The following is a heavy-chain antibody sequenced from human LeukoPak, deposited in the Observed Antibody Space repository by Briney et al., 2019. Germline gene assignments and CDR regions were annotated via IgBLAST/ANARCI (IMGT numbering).Heavy chain of an antibody. CDR1: GYTFTSYA. CDR3: ARGDFSITMVREVNDAFDI. V-gene: IGHV1-3*01. CDR2: INAGNGNT. J-gene: IGHJ3*02. D-gene: IGHD3-10*01. Sequence: GASVKVSCKASGYTFTSYAMHWVRQAPGQRLEWMGWINAGNGNTKYSQKFQGRVTITRDTSASTAYMELSSLRSDDTAVYYCARGDFSITMVREVNDAFDIWGQGTMLTVSS.